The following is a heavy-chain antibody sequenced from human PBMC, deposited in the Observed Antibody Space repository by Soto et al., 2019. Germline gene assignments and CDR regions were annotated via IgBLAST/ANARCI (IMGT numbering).Heavy chain of an antibody. CDR2: IKQDGSEK. Sequence: RLSCAASGFTFSSYWMSWVRQAPGKGLEWVANIKQDGSEKYYVDSVKGRFTISRDNAKNSLYLQMNSLRAEDTAVYYCAREKDSSSSSYYYYYGMDVWGQGTTVTVSS. D-gene: IGHD6-13*01. CDR3: AREKDSSSSSYYYYYGMDV. J-gene: IGHJ6*02. CDR1: GFTFSSYW. V-gene: IGHV3-7*03.